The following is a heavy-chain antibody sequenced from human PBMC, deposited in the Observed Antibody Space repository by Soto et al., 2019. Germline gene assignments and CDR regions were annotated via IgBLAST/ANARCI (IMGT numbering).Heavy chain of an antibody. V-gene: IGHV4-59*01. J-gene: IGHJ6*02. CDR1: GGFISSCY. Sequence: SETLSLPNTVSGGFISSCYRSWIRQPPGKGLEWIGYIYYSGSTNYNPSLKSRVTISVDTAKNQFSLKLSSVTDADTAVYYCAXGCEYSYGLWYGMDVWGQRATVTVSS. CDR3: AXGCEYSYGLWYGMDV. D-gene: IGHD5-18*01. CDR2: IYYSGST.